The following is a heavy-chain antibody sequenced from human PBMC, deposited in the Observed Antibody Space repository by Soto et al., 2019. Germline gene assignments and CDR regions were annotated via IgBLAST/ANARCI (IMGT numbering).Heavy chain of an antibody. Sequence: SETLSLTCTVSGGSISSYYWSWIRQPPGKGLEWIGYIYYSGSTNYNPSLKSRVTISVDTSKNQFSLKLSSVTSADTAVYYFARVALVYCSSIICYAAEGYYYYYYMDVWGKGTTVTVSS. V-gene: IGHV4-59*01. CDR3: ARVALVYCSSIICYAAEGYYYYYYMDV. D-gene: IGHD2-2*01. J-gene: IGHJ6*03. CDR1: GGSISSYY. CDR2: IYYSGST.